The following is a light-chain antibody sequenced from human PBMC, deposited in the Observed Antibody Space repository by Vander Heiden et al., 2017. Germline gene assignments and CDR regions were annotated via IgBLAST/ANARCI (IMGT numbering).Light chain of an antibody. J-gene: IGKJ4*01. CDR2: LGS. CDR1: QSLLHSNGYTY. Sequence: DIVMTQSPLSLPVTPGEPASISCRSSQSLLHSNGYTYLDWYLQKPGQSPQLLIYLGSNRASGVPDRFSGSGSGTDFILKISRVEAEDVGIYYCMQNLQTVTFGGGTKVEI. V-gene: IGKV2-28*01. CDR3: MQNLQTVT.